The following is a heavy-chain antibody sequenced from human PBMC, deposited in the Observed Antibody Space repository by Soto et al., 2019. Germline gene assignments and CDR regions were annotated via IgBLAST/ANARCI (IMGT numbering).Heavy chain of an antibody. D-gene: IGHD3-10*01. CDR2: INPDATTI. CDR3: ATAGSYRFDH. J-gene: IGHJ4*02. Sequence: GGSLRLSCATSGFTFSNYWIHWVRQAPGEGLVWVSRINPDATTINYADSVKGRFTVSRDNAKNTLYLQMNSLRAEDTTVYYCATAGSYRFDHWVQGTLVTVSS. V-gene: IGHV3-74*01. CDR1: GFTFSNYW.